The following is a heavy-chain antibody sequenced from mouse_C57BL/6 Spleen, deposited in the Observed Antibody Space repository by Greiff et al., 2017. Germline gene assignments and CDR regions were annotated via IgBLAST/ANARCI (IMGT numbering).Heavy chain of an antibody. Sequence: EVKLLESGPGLVKPSQSLSLTCSVTGYSITSGYYWNWIRQFPGNKLEWMGYISYDGSNNYNPSLKNRISITRDTSKNQFFLKLNSVTTEDTATYYCARDEGSAWFAYWGQGTLVTVSA. V-gene: IGHV3-6*01. CDR1: GYSITSGYY. J-gene: IGHJ3*01. CDR2: ISYDGSN. CDR3: ARDEGSAWFAY.